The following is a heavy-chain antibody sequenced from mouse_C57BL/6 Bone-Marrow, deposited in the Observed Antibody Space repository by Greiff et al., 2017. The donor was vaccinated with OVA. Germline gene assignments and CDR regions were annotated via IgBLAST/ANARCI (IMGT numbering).Heavy chain of an antibody. CDR1: GYTFTDYY. D-gene: IGHD1-1*01. CDR3: ERWRTVVEEDVDFDY. V-gene: IGHV1-26*01. J-gene: IGHJ2*01. Sequence: VQLQQSGPELVKPGASVKISCKASGYTFTDYYMNWVKQSHGKSLEWIGDINPNNGGTSYNQKFKGKATLTVDKSSSTAYIELRSLTSEDSAVYYCERWRTVVEEDVDFDYWGQGTTLTVSS. CDR2: INPNNGGT.